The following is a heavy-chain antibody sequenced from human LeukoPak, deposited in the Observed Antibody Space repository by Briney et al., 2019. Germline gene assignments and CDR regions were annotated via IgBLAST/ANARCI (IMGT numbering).Heavy chain of an antibody. V-gene: IGHV4-34*01. CDR1: GGSFSGYY. J-gene: IGHJ4*02. CDR2: INHSGST. D-gene: IGHD5-24*01. Sequence: SETLSLTCAVYGGSFSGYYWSWIRQPPGKGLEWIGEINHSGSTNYNPCLKSRVTISVDTSKNQFSLKLSSVTAADTAVYYCASRAIGMATTEVDYWGQGTLVTVSS. CDR3: ASRAIGMATTEVDY.